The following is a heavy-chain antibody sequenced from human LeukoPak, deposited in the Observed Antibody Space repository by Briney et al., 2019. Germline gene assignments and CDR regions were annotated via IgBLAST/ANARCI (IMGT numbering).Heavy chain of an antibody. D-gene: IGHD3-10*01. CDR1: GYTLTSYY. CDR2: INPSGGST. CDR3: ARVRSRYYCGMDV. Sequence: ASVKVSCKASGYTLTSYYMHWVRQAPGQGLEWMGIINPSGGSTSYAQKFQGRVTMTRDTSTSTVYMELSSLRSDDTAVYYCARVRSRYYCGMDVWGQGTTVTVSS. V-gene: IGHV1-46*01. J-gene: IGHJ6*02.